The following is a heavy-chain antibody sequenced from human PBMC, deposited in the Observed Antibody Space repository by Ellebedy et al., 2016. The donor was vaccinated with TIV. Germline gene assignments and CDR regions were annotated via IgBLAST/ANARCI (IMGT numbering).Heavy chain of an antibody. CDR2: IFSNDEK. D-gene: IGHD1-1*01. J-gene: IGHJ6*02. CDR3: ARIQGTSDSCYGMDV. V-gene: IGHV2-26*01. Sequence: SGPTLVKPTETLTLTCTVSGFSLSNARMGVSWIRQPPGKALEWLAHIFSNDEKSYSTSLKSRLTISKDTSKSQVVLTMTNMDPVDTATYFCARIQGTSDSCYGMDVWGQGTTVTVSS. CDR1: GFSLSNARMG.